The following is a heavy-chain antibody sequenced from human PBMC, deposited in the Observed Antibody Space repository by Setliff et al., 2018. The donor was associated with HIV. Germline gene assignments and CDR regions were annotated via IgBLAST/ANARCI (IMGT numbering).Heavy chain of an antibody. Sequence: PGGSLRLSCAASGFTFSTYWMTWVRQAPGKGLEWVANIKQDGSLMYYVDSVRGRFTISRDNAKKTLYLQMTSLRAEDTALYFCARDPRTDSSYAWFDSWGQGTLVTVSS. V-gene: IGHV3-7*03. CDR3: ARDPRTDSSYAWFDS. J-gene: IGHJ5*01. CDR2: IKQDGSLM. CDR1: GFTFSTYW. D-gene: IGHD6-6*01.